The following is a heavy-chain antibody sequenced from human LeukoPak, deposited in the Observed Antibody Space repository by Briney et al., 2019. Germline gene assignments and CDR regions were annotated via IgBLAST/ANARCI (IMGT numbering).Heavy chain of an antibody. J-gene: IGHJ6*02. Sequence: GGSLRLSCAASGFTFSSYAMHWVRQAPGKGLEWVAVISYNGSNKYYADSVKGRFTISRDNSKNTLCLQMNSLRAEDTAVYYCARDIYGDSYYYYGMDVWGQGTTVTVSS. CDR1: GFTFSSYA. D-gene: IGHD4-17*01. CDR2: ISYNGSNK. V-gene: IGHV3-30-3*01. CDR3: ARDIYGDSYYYYGMDV.